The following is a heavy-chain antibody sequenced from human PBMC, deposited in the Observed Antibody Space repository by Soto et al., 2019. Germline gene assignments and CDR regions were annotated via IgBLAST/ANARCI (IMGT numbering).Heavy chain of an antibody. Sequence: ASVKVSCNASGYTFSSYGISWVRQAPGQGLEWMGWISGYNGNTNYAQKLQGRVTMTTDTSTSTAYMELRSLGSDDTAVYYCARGGIGRGVFDYWGQGTLVTVSS. CDR1: GYTFSSYG. D-gene: IGHD3-10*01. CDR2: ISGYNGNT. CDR3: ARGGIGRGVFDY. V-gene: IGHV1-18*01. J-gene: IGHJ4*02.